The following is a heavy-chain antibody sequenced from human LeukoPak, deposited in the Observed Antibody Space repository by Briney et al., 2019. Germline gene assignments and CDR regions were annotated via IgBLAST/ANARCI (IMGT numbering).Heavy chain of an antibody. V-gene: IGHV3-43*01. CDR3: AKDYYYGSGTYSPYFDY. D-gene: IGHD3-10*01. CDR2: ISWDGGST. CDR1: GFTFSSYT. Sequence: GGSLRLSCAASGFTFSSYTMHWVRQAPGKGLEWVSLISWDGGSTYYADSVKGRFTISRDNSKNSLYLQMNSLRTEDTALYYCAKDYYYGSGTYSPYFDYWGQGTLVTVSS. J-gene: IGHJ4*02.